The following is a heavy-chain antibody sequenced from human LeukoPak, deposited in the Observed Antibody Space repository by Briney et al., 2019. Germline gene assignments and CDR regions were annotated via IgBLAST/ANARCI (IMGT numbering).Heavy chain of an antibody. Sequence: SETLSLTCAVYGGSFSDYFWTWIRQPPGKGLEWIGEVNHGGSTNYNPSPKSRVTISVDTSKNQFSLKLSSVTAADTVVYYYARAPCIAAAGTGYGMDVWAKGPRSPSP. CDR3: ARAPCIAAAGTGYGMDV. J-gene: IGHJ6*02. D-gene: IGHD6-13*01. CDR2: VNHGGST. CDR1: GGSFSDYF. V-gene: IGHV4-34*01.